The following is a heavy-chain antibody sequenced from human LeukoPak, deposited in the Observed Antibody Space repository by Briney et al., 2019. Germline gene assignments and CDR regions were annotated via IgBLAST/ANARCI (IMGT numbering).Heavy chain of an antibody. D-gene: IGHD4-17*01. J-gene: IGHJ4*02. CDR2: IIPIFGTA. Sequence: SVKVSCKASGGTFSSYAISWVRQAPGQGLEWMGRIIPIFGTANYAQKFQGRVTITTDESTTTAYMELSSLRSDDTAVYYCARRGSDYGDYFFDYWGQGTLVTVSS. V-gene: IGHV1-69*05. CDR1: GGTFSSYA. CDR3: ARRGSDYGDYFFDY.